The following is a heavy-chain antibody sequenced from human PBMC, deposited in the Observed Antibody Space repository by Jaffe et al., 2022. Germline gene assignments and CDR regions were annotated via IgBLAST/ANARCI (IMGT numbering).Heavy chain of an antibody. Sequence: QLQTQESGPGLLKPSETLSLTCTVSGGSISSSSYYWGWIRQPPGKGLEWIGSMYYTGSTYYNPSLKSRVTISVDRPNNQFSLTVNSVTAADTAVYYCARHMYGDYVNYHFFYIDVWGKGTTVTVSS. D-gene: IGHD4-17*01. CDR3: ARHMYGDYVNYHFFYIDV. CDR1: GGSISSSSYY. V-gene: IGHV4-39*01. J-gene: IGHJ6*03. CDR2: MYYTGST.